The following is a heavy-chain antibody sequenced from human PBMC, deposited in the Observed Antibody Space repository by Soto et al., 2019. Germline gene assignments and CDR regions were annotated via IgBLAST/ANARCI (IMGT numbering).Heavy chain of an antibody. Sequence: PSESLSLTCTVSGGSTSSDNYWSWIRQPPGKGLEWIGHIYYSGNTDYNPSLKSRLAISIDTSKNQFSLKLSSVTAADTAVYFCAREGGESSDGLYYFDSWGQGSLVTVSS. CDR1: GGSTSSDNY. D-gene: IGHD3-16*01. CDR2: IYYSGNT. V-gene: IGHV4-30-4*01. J-gene: IGHJ4*02. CDR3: AREGGESSDGLYYFDS.